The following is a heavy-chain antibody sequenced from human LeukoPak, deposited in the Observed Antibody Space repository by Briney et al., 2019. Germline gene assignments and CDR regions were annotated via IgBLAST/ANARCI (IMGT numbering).Heavy chain of an antibody. V-gene: IGHV1-69*05. J-gene: IGHJ4*02. Sequence: ALVKVSCKASGGTFSSYAISWVRQAPGQGLEWMGGIIPFFGTANYAQKFQGRVTITTDESTSTAYMELSSLRSEDTAVYYCARDSDGDTGTFDYWGQGTLVTVSS. CDR3: ARDSDGDTGTFDY. CDR1: GGTFSSYA. D-gene: IGHD1-1*01. CDR2: IIPFFGTA.